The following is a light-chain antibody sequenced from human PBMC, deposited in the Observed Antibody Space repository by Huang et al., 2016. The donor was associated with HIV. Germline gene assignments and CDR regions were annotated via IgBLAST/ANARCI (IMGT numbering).Light chain of an antibody. V-gene: IGKV3-20*01. J-gene: IGKJ1*01. CDR2: GAS. CDR3: QQYGSAPRT. Sequence: EIVLTQSPGTLSLSPGESATLSCRARQSVSSSYLAWYQQKPGHAPRLLIYGASSRATGIPDRFSGSGSGTDFTLTISRLEPEDFAVYYCQQYGSAPRTFGQGTKVEIK. CDR1: QSVSSSY.